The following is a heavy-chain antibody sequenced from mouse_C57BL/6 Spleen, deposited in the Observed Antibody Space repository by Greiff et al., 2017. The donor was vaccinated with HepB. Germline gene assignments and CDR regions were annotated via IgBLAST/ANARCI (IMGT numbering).Heavy chain of an antibody. CDR3: AREATSWFAY. CDR2: IHPNSGST. V-gene: IGHV1-64*01. CDR1: GYTFTSYW. Sequence: QVQLQQPGAELVKPGASVKLSCKASGYTFTSYWMHWVKQRPGQGLEWIGMIHPNSGSTNYNEKFKSKATLTVDKSSSTAYMRLSSLTSEDSAVYYCAREATSWFAYWGQGTLVTVSA. J-gene: IGHJ3*01.